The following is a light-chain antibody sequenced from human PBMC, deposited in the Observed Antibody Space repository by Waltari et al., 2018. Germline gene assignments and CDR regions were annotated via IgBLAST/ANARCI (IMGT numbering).Light chain of an antibody. CDR1: QSVSSD. CDR3: QQRSNWPYT. V-gene: IGKV3-11*01. CDR2: DAS. J-gene: IGKJ2*01. Sequence: EIVLTQSPATLSLSPGGRATLSCRASQSVSSDLAWYQQKPGQAPRLLIYDASDRATGIPARFSGSGSGTDFTLTISSLEAEDFAVYYCQQRSNWPYTFGQGTKLEIK.